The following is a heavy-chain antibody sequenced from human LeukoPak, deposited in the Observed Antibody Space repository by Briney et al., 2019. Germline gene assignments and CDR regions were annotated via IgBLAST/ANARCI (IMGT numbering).Heavy chain of an antibody. J-gene: IGHJ4*02. CDR1: GGSISSYY. V-gene: IGHV4-4*07. CDR2: IYTSGST. D-gene: IGHD4-17*01. CDR3: ARGGDYTVTTSKFFGYFDY. Sequence: PSETLSLTCTLSGGSISSYYWSWIRQPAGKGLEWIGRIYTSGSTNYNPSLKSRVTMSVDTSKNQFSLKLSSVTAADTAVYYCARGGDYTVTTSKFFGYFDYWGQGTLVTVSS.